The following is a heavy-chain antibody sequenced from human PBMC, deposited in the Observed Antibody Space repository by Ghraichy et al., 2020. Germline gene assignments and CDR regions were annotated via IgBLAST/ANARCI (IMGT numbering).Heavy chain of an antibody. V-gene: IGHV3-11*04. D-gene: IGHD6-6*01. CDR3: ARDPYSSSDAFDI. J-gene: IGHJ3*02. CDR2: ISSSGSTI. CDR1: GFTFSDYY. Sequence: GGSLRLSCAASGFTFSDYYMSWIRQAPGKGLEWVSYISSSGSTIYYADSVKGRFTISRDNAKNSLYLQMNSLRAEDTAVYYCARDPYSSSDAFDIWGQGTMVTVSS.